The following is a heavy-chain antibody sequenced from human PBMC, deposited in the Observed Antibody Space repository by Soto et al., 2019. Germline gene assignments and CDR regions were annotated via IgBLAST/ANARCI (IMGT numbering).Heavy chain of an antibody. CDR3: AKGRAVAGRDAFDI. D-gene: IGHD6-19*01. CDR2: ISYDGSNK. Sequence: QVQLVESGGGVVQPGRSLRLSCAASGFTFSSYGMHWVRQAPGKGLEWVAVISYDGSNKYYADSVKGRFTIPRDNSKNTLYLXMNSLRAEDTAVYYCAKGRAVAGRDAFDIWGQGTMVTVSS. V-gene: IGHV3-30*18. CDR1: GFTFSSYG. J-gene: IGHJ3*02.